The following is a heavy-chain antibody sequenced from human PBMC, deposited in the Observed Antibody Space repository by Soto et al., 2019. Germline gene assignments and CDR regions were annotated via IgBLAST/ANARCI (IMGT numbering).Heavy chain of an antibody. V-gene: IGHV3-21*06. CDR3: ARESEDLTSNFGY. CDR1: GFIFTRYS. Sequence: GGSLRLSCAASGFIFTRYSMNWVRQAPGKGLEWVSSISSTTNYIYYGDSMKGRFTISRDNAKNSLYLEMNSLRAEDTAVYYCARESEDLTSNFGYWGQGTLVTVSS. J-gene: IGHJ4*02. CDR2: ISSTTNYI.